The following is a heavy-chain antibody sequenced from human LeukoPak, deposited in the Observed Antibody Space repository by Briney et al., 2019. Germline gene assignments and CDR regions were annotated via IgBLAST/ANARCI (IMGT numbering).Heavy chain of an antibody. V-gene: IGHV4-39*07. CDR1: GGSISSSSYF. J-gene: IGHJ5*02. Sequence: PSETLSLTCTVSGGSISSSSYFWGWIRQPPGKGLEWIGSIYYSGSTYYNPSLKSRVTISVDTSKNQFSLKLSSVTAADTAVYYCARGLFSGSYGGYWFDPWGQGTLVTVSS. D-gene: IGHD1-26*01. CDR3: ARGLFSGSYGGYWFDP. CDR2: IYYSGST.